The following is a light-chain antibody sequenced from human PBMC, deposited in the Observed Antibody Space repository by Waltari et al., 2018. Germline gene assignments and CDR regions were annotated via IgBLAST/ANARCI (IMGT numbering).Light chain of an antibody. Sequence: SYELTQPPSVSVSPGQTARITCSGDALPKQYAYWYQQKPGQAPVLGIYKDSGRPSGIPGRFSGSSSGTTVTLTISGVQAEDEADYYCQSADSSGTYGVFGGGTKLTVL. CDR2: KDS. V-gene: IGLV3-25*03. CDR1: ALPKQY. J-gene: IGLJ3*02. CDR3: QSADSSGTYGV.